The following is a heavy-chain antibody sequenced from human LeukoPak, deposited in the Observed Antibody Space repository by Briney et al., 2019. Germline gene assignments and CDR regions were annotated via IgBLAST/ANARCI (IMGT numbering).Heavy chain of an antibody. J-gene: IGHJ4*02. CDR2: ISYDGSNK. V-gene: IGHV3-30*03. CDR3: ARAFNYDGY. CDR1: GFTFSSYG. Sequence: GGSLRLSCAASGFTFSSYGMHWVRQAPGKGLEWVAVISYDGSNKYYADSVKGRFTISRDNAKNSLYLQMNSLRAEDTAVYYCARAFNYDGYWGQGTLVTVSS.